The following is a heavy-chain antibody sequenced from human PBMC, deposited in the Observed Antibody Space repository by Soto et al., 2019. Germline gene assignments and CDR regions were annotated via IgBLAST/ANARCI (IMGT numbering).Heavy chain of an antibody. J-gene: IGHJ4*02. Sequence: GGSLRLSCAASGFTFSSYAMSWVRQAPGKGLEWVSAISGSGGSTYYADSVKGRFTISRDNSKNTLYLQMNSLRAEDTAVYYCAKGVYDFWSGYYGYWGRGTLVTVSS. CDR1: GFTFSSYA. D-gene: IGHD3-3*01. CDR3: AKGVYDFWSGYYGY. CDR2: ISGSGGST. V-gene: IGHV3-23*01.